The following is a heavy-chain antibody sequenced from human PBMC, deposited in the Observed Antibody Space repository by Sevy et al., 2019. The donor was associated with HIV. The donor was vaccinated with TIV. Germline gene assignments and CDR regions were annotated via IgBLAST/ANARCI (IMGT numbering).Heavy chain of an antibody. CDR2: IKSKTDGGTT. V-gene: IGHV3-15*07. Sequence: GGSLRLSCVATGLTFSNAWMNWVRQAPGKGLEWVGRIKSKTDGGTTDYAAPVKGRFTISRDDSKTTLYLQMNSLKTEDTAVYYCTTDPTYYYDSSGFTDYWGQGTLVTVSS. CDR3: TTDPTYYYDSSGFTDY. J-gene: IGHJ4*02. D-gene: IGHD3-22*01. CDR1: GLTFSNAW.